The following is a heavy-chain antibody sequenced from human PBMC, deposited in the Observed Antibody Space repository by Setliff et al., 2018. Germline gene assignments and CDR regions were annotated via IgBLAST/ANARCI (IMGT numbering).Heavy chain of an antibody. J-gene: IGHJ3*02. CDR3: ARVSKSGGMATIFSPFDAFDI. CDR1: GNSFTGHF. V-gene: IGHV1-2*02. D-gene: IGHD5-12*01. CDR2: INPNSGDT. Sequence: GASVKVSCKVSGNSFTGHFLHWLRQAPGQGLEWMGCINPNSGDTTFAQKFQGRVTITRDTSNSTDYMDLSRLTSDDTAVYYCARVSKSGGMATIFSPFDAFDIWGQGTMVTVSS.